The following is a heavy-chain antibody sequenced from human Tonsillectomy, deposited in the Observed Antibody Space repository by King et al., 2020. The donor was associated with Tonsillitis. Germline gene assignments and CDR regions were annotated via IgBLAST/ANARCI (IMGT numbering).Heavy chain of an antibody. CDR1: GGSINSKSYY. CDR3: ARTRILLRFSEWSDGLDAFDS. Sequence: LQLQESGPGLVKPSETLSLTCTVSGGSINSKSYYWGWIRQPPGKGLEWVGSIYYSGSTYYNPSLKSRVTISVDTFKNQFSLKLNSVTAADTAVYYCARTRILLRFSEWSDGLDAFDSWGQGTMVTVSS. J-gene: IGHJ3*02. CDR2: IYYSGST. V-gene: IGHV4-39*01. D-gene: IGHD3-3*01.